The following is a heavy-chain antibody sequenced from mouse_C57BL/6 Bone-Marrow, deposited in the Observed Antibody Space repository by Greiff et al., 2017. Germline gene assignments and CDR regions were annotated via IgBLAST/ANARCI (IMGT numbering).Heavy chain of an antibody. Sequence: EVHLVESGGGLVKPGGSLKISCAASGFTFSDYGMHWVRQAPEKGLEWVAYISSGSSTIYYADTVKGRFTISRDNAKNTLFLQLTSLRSEDTAMYYCALYYGESLIAYWGQGTLVTVSA. CDR3: ALYYGESLIAY. D-gene: IGHD2-13*01. V-gene: IGHV5-17*01. J-gene: IGHJ3*01. CDR2: ISSGSSTI. CDR1: GFTFSDYG.